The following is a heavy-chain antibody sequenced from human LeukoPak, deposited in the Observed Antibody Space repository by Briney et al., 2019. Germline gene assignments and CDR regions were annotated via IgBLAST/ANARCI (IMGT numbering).Heavy chain of an antibody. D-gene: IGHD1-26*01. CDR2: MNPNSGNT. Sequence: ASVKVSCKASGYTFTSYDINWVRQATGQGLEWMGWMNPNSGNTGYAQKFQGRVTMTRNTSISTAYMELSSLRSEDTAVYYCARRPAFGRVGATSLLGYWGQGTLVTVSS. J-gene: IGHJ4*02. CDR1: GYTFTSYD. CDR3: ARRPAFGRVGATSLLGY. V-gene: IGHV1-8*01.